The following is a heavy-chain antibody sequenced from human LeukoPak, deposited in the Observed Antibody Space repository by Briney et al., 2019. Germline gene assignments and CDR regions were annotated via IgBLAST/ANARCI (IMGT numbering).Heavy chain of an antibody. D-gene: IGHD6-13*01. Sequence: ASVKVSCKASGGTFSSYAISWVRQAPGQGLEWMGGIIPIFGTANYAQKFQGRVTITTDESTSTAYMELSSLRSEDTAVYYCASRKVPITIAAAGYYYYYYMDVWGKGTTVTVSS. V-gene: IGHV1-69*05. CDR1: GGTFSSYA. J-gene: IGHJ6*03. CDR2: IIPIFGTA. CDR3: ASRKVPITIAAAGYYYYYYMDV.